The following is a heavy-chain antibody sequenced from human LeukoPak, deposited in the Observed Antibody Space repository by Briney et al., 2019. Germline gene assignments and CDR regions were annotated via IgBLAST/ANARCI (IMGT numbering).Heavy chain of an antibody. V-gene: IGHV1-69*04. CDR3: ARSYRDGYMMPY. J-gene: IGHJ4*02. CDR2: IIPILGIA. D-gene: IGHD5-24*01. CDR1: GGTFSSYA. Sequence: ASVKVSCKASGGTFSSYAISWVRQAPGQGLEWMGRIIPILGIANYAQKFQGRVTITADKSTSTAYMELSSLRSEDTAVYYCARSYRDGYMMPYWGQGTLVTVSS.